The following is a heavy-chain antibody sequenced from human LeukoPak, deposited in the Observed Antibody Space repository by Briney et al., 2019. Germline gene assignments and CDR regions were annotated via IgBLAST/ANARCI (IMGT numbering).Heavy chain of an antibody. CDR3: ARVLGYCSGGGCSEYFQH. D-gene: IGHD2-15*01. CDR1: GGSISSDY. V-gene: IGHV4-59*01. Sequence: SETLSLTCTVSGGSISSDYWSWIRQPPGKGLEWIGYIYYSGSTNYNPSLKSRATISVDTSKNQFSLKLSSVTAADTAVYYCARVLGYCSGGGCSEYFQHWGQGTLVTVSS. CDR2: IYYSGST. J-gene: IGHJ1*01.